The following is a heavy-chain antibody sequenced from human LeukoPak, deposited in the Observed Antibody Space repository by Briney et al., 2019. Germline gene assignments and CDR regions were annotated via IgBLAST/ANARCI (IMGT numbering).Heavy chain of an antibody. Sequence: SETLSLTCTVSGGSISSGSYYWSWIRHPAGKGLEWIGRTYTSGSTNYNPSLKSRVTISVDTSKNQFSLKLSSVTAADTAVYYCARDQGSIDYWGQGTLVTVSS. D-gene: IGHD4-11*01. CDR3: ARDQGSIDY. CDR1: GGSISSGSYY. V-gene: IGHV4-61*02. CDR2: TYTSGST. J-gene: IGHJ4*02.